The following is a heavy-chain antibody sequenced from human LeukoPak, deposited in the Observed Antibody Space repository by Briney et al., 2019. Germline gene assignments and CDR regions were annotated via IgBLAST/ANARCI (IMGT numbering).Heavy chain of an antibody. V-gene: IGHV4-39*07. D-gene: IGHD6-6*01. CDR1: GGSISSSTYY. CDR2: IYYSGNT. J-gene: IGHJ4*02. Sequence: PSETLSLTCTVSGGSISSSTYYWGWIRQPPGKGLEWIGSIYYSGNTYDNPSLKSRVTISVDTSKNQFSLKLSSVTAADTAVYYCARVRHSSSWFFNDWGQGTLVTVSS. CDR3: ARVRHSSSWFFND.